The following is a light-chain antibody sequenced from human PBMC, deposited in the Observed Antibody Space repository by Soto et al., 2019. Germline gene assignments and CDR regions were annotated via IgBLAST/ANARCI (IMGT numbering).Light chain of an antibody. J-gene: IGKJ2*01. V-gene: IGKV3-11*01. Sequence: EIVLTQSPVTLSLSPGERVTLSCRASQSVSTYLAWYQQKPGQAPRLLIYDTSNRATGIPARFSGSGSGTDFTLTISSLEPEDVALYYCQQRSNWPPMYTFGQGTKLEIK. CDR2: DTS. CDR1: QSVSTY. CDR3: QQRSNWPPMYT.